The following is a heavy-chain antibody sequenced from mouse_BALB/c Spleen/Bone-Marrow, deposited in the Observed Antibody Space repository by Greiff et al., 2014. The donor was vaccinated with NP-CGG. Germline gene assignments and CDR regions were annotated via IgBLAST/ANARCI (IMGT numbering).Heavy chain of an antibody. J-gene: IGHJ3*01. CDR3: ARGRQLGLRSFAY. D-gene: IGHD3-2*01. Sequence: QVQLQQSGPELARPGVSVKISCKGSGYTFTDYAMHWVKQSHAKSLEWIGVISTYSGNTNYNQKFKGKATMTVDKSSSTAYMELARLTSEDSAIYYCARGRQLGLRSFAYWGQGTLVTVSA. CDR1: GYTFTDYA. CDR2: ISTYSGNT. V-gene: IGHV1-67*01.